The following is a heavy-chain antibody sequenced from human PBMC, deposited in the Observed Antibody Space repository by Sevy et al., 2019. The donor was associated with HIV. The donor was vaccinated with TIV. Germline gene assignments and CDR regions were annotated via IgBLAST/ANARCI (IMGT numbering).Heavy chain of an antibody. CDR2: ISGSGGST. Sequence: GESLKISCAASGFTFSSYAMSWVRQAPGKGLEWVSAISGSGGSTYYADSVKGRFTISRDNSKNTLYLQMNSLRAEDTAVYYYAKKRGSGSYPTYYFDYWGQGTLVTVSS. CDR1: GFTFSSYA. CDR3: AKKRGSGSYPTYYFDY. D-gene: IGHD3-10*01. V-gene: IGHV3-23*01. J-gene: IGHJ4*02.